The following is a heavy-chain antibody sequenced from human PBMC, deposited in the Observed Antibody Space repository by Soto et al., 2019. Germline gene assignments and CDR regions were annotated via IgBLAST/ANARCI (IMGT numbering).Heavy chain of an antibody. CDR1: GFTFSSYA. CDR3: ARPISSSWYPPYYFYGMYV. D-gene: IGHD6-13*01. CDR2: ISYDGSNK. V-gene: IGHV3-30-3*01. J-gene: IGHJ6*02. Sequence: GGSLRLSCAASGFTFSSYAMHWVRQAPGKGLEWVAVISYDGSNKYYADSVKGRFTISRDNSKNTLYLQMNSLRAEDTAVYYCARPISSSWYPPYYFYGMYVWGQGTTVTVSS.